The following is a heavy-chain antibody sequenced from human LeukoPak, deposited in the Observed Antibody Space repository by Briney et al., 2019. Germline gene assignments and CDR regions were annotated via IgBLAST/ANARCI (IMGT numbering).Heavy chain of an antibody. CDR1: GGSFSGYY. Sequence: PSETLSLTCAVYGGSFSGYYWSWIRQPPGKGLEWIGEINHSGSTNYNPSLKSRVTISVDTSKNQFSLKLSSVTAADTAVYYCARVVRFPSRGRDQLLGDYYGMDVWGQGTTVTVSS. D-gene: IGHD2-2*01. CDR3: ARVVRFPSRGRDQLLGDYYGMDV. V-gene: IGHV4-34*01. J-gene: IGHJ6*02. CDR2: INHSGST.